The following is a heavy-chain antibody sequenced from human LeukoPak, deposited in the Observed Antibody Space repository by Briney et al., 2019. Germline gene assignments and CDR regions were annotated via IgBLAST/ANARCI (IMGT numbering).Heavy chain of an antibody. CDR3: ARVPSKYDILTGMGGWFDP. J-gene: IGHJ5*02. V-gene: IGHV1-69*13. D-gene: IGHD3-9*01. Sequence: GASVKVSCKASGYAFTTYYMHWVRQAPGQGLEWMGGIIPIFNTANYAQEFQGRVTITADESTSTAYMELSSLRSDDTAVYYCARVPSKYDILTGMGGWFDPWGQGTLVTVSS. CDR1: GYAFTTYY. CDR2: IIPIFNTA.